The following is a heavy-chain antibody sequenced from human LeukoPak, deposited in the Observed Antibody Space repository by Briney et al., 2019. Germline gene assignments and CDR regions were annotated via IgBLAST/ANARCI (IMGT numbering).Heavy chain of an antibody. CDR2: IKQDGSDK. CDR1: GFTFTKYW. Sequence: GGSLRLSSAASGFTFTKYWMTWVRQAPGKGLEWVGNIKQDGSDKNYMDSVKGRFTISRDNTKNSVYLQMSSLRAEDTAVYYCAREVWGPEYWGQGTLVTVSS. J-gene: IGHJ4*02. CDR3: AREVWGPEY. D-gene: IGHD1-14*01. V-gene: IGHV3-7*01.